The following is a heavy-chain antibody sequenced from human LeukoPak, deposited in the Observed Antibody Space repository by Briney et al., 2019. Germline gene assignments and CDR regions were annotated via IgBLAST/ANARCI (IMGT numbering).Heavy chain of an antibody. CDR2: IYNSGST. D-gene: IGHD2-21*02. CDR3: ARDRFGGNSRDWYFDL. CDR1: GGSISSYY. J-gene: IGHJ2*01. Sequence: SETLSLTCTVSGGSISSYYWSWIRQPPGKGLEWIGYIYNSGSTNYNPSLKSRVTISVDTSKNQFSLKLSSVTAADTAVYYCARDRFGGNSRDWYFDLWGRGTLVTVSS. V-gene: IGHV4-59*01.